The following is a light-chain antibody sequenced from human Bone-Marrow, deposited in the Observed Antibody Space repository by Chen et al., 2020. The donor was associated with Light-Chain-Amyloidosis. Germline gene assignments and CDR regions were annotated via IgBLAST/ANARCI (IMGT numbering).Light chain of an antibody. CDR2: RDT. CDR1: DLPTKY. J-gene: IGLJ2*01. Sequence: SYELTQPPSVSVSQGQTARITCSGDDLPTKYAYWYQQKPGQAPVLVIHRDTERPSGISERFSGSSSGTTATLTISGDQAADEADYHCQSADSSGTYEVIFGGGTKLTVL. V-gene: IGLV3-25*03. CDR3: QSADSSGTYEVI.